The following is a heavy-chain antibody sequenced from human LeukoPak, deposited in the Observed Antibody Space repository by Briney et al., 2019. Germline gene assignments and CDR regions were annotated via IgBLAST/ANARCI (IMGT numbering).Heavy chain of an antibody. Sequence: GGSLRLSCAASGFTFSRYDMSWVRQAPGKGLEWLSVISGSGGRTYYADSVKGRFTVSRDNSKNTLYLQMNSLRAEDTVVFYCAKDLRPDISTGSPFDYWGQGTLVTVSS. V-gene: IGHV3-23*01. CDR2: ISGSGGRT. D-gene: IGHD3-9*01. J-gene: IGHJ4*02. CDR1: GFTFSRYD. CDR3: AKDLRPDISTGSPFDY.